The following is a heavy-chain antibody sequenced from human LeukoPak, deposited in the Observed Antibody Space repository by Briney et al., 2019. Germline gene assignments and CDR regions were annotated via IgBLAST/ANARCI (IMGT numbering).Heavy chain of an antibody. D-gene: IGHD6-13*01. CDR1: GFTFSSYW. J-gene: IGHJ4*02. CDR2: INHNGNVN. V-gene: IGHV3-7*03. Sequence: GGSLRLSCAASGFTFSSYWMNWARQAPGKGLEWVASINHNGNVNYYVDSVKGRFTISRDNSKNTLYLQMNSLRAEDTAVYYCAKTRPLDSSSWSHGDYWGQGTLVTVSS. CDR3: AKTRPLDSSSWSHGDY.